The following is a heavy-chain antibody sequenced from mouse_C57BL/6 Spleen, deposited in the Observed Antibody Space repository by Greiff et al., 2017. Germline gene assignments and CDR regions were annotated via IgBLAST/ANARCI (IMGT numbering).Heavy chain of an antibody. CDR1: GYTFTNYW. J-gene: IGHJ4*01. V-gene: IGHV1-63*01. CDR2: IYPGGGYT. D-gene: IGHD1-1*01. Sequence: VQLVESGAELVRPGTSVKMSCKASGYTFTNYWIGWAKQRPGHGLEWIGDIYPGGGYTNYNEKFKGKATLTADKSSSTAYMQFSSLTSEDSAIYYCARGGSYYYGSSYDAMDYWGQGTSVTVSS. CDR3: ARGGSYYYGSSYDAMDY.